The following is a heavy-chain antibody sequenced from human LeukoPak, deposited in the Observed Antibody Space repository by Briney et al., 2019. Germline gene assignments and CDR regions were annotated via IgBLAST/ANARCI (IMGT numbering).Heavy chain of an antibody. D-gene: IGHD5-18*01. Sequence: PSETLSLTCTVSGGSISSSSYYWGWIRQPPGKGLEWVSAISGSGGSTYYADSVKGRFTISRDNSKNTLYLQMNSLRAEDTAVYYCAKDAGYARPFDIWGQGTMVTVSS. CDR3: AKDAGYARPFDI. CDR2: ISGSGGST. CDR1: GGSISSSSYY. J-gene: IGHJ3*02. V-gene: IGHV3-23*01.